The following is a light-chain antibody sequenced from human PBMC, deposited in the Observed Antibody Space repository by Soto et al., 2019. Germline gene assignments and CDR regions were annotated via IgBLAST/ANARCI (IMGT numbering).Light chain of an antibody. V-gene: IGLV2-14*01. J-gene: IGLJ2*01. Sequence: QSALTQPASVSGSPGQSITISCTGTSSDVGGYNYVSWYQHHPGKAPKLIIYEVTSRPSGVSNRFSGSKSGDTASLTISGLQAEDESDYYCSSFTSSSTLVFGGGTQLTVL. CDR3: SSFTSSSTLV. CDR1: SSDVGGYNY. CDR2: EVT.